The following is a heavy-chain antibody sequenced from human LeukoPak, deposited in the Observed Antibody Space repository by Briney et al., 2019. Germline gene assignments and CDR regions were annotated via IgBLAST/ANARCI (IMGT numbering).Heavy chain of an antibody. V-gene: IGHV3-30*02. CDR3: SKDVLQLELPGN. D-gene: IGHD1-7*01. CDR2: IRYDGSNK. CDR1: GFTFSSYG. Sequence: PGGSLRLSCAASGFTFSSYGMHWVRQAPGKGLEWGAFIRYDGSNKYYADSVKGRFTISRDNSKNTLYLQMNSLRAEDTSVYYCSKDVLQLELPGNWGQGTLVTVSS. J-gene: IGHJ4*02.